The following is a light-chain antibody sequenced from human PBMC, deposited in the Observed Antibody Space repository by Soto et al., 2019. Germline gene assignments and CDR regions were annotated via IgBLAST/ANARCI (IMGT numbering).Light chain of an antibody. J-gene: IGLJ1*01. V-gene: IGLV2-14*01. CDR1: SSDVGGYNY. CDR2: EVS. CDR3: TSYTSRSTLDV. Sequence: QSVLTQPASVSGSPGQSITISCTGTSSDVGGYNYVSWYQQHPGKAPKLMIYEVSNRPLGVSNRFSGSKSGNTASLTISGLQAEDEADYYCTSYTSRSTLDVFGTGTKVTVL.